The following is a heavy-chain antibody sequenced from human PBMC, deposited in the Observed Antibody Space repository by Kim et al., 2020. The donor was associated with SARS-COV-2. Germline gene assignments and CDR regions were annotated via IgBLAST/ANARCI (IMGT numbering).Heavy chain of an antibody. J-gene: IGHJ4*02. V-gene: IGHV3-30-3*01. D-gene: IGHD3-22*01. CDR2: ISYDGSNK. CDR1: GFTFSSYA. CDR3: ARGEGITMIVRGCPDY. Sequence: GGSLRLSCAASGFTFSSYAMHWVRQAPGKGLEWVAVISYDGSNKYYADSVKGRFTISRDNSKNTLYLQMNSLRAEDTAVYYCARGEGITMIVRGCPDYWGQGTLVTVSS.